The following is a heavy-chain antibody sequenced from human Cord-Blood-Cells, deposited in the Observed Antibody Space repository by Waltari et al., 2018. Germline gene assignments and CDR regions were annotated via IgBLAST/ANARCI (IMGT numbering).Heavy chain of an antibody. Sequence: QVQLQESGPGLVKPSQTLSLTCTVSGGSISSGGYYWRWIRQHPGKGLEWIGYIYYSGSTYYNPSLKSRVTISVDTSKNQFSLKLSSVTAADTAVYYCARDSGELHPFDYWGQGTLVTVSS. V-gene: IGHV4-31*03. CDR3: ARDSGELHPFDY. J-gene: IGHJ4*02. D-gene: IGHD1-26*01. CDR1: GGSISSGGYY. CDR2: IYYSGST.